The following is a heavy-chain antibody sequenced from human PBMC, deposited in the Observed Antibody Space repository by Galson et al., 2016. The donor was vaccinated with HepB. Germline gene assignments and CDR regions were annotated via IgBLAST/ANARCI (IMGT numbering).Heavy chain of an antibody. CDR2: ISYDGSNK. CDR3: ARIPDS. J-gene: IGHJ4*02. Sequence: SVKLSCAASGVTFSSYGMHWVRQAPGKGLEWVAGISYDGSNKYYADSVKGRFTISRDNSKTTLYLQMNSLRAEDTAVYYCARIPDSWGKGTLVIVSS. V-gene: IGHV3-30*03. CDR1: GVTFSSYG.